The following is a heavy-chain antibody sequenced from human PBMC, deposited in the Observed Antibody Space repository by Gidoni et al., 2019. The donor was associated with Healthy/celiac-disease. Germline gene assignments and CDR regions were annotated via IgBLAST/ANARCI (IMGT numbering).Heavy chain of an antibody. CDR1: GGSISSSSYY. V-gene: IGHV4-39*07. Sequence: QLQLQASGPGLVKPSETLSLTCTVSGGSISSSSYYWGWIRKHSGKGLEWIGSIYYSGSTYDNPSLKSRVTISVDTSKNQFSLKLSAVIAADTAVYYCARDSRFRMDVWGQGTTVTVSS. CDR2: IYYSGST. CDR3: ARDSRFRMDV. J-gene: IGHJ6*02.